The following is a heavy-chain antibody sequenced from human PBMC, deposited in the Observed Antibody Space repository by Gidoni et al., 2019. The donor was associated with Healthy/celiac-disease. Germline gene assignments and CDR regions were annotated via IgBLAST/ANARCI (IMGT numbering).Heavy chain of an antibody. V-gene: IGHV3-30*18. CDR1: GFTFSSYG. J-gene: IGHJ6*02. Sequence: QVQLVESGGGVVQPGRSLRLSCAASGFTFSSYGMHWVRQAPGKGLEWVAVISYDGSNKYYADSVKGRFTISRDNSKNTLYLQMNSLRAEDTAVYYCAKVTGGIAAAGTPYYYYGMDVWGQGTTVTVSS. D-gene: IGHD6-13*01. CDR3: AKVTGGIAAAGTPYYYYGMDV. CDR2: ISYDGSNK.